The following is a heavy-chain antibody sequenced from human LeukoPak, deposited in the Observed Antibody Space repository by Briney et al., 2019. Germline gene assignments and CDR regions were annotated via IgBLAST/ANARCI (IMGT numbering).Heavy chain of an antibody. J-gene: IGHJ4*02. CDR2: IDTSGST. Sequence: ASETLSLTYTISGVSINNYYWTWIRQPAGRGLEWIGRIDTSGSTNYNPSLKSRVTMTSDTSNNQFSLNLMSVTATDTAVYYCARGQWQIDYWGQGILVTVSP. V-gene: IGHV4-4*07. D-gene: IGHD6-19*01. CDR3: ARGQWQIDY. CDR1: GVSINNYY.